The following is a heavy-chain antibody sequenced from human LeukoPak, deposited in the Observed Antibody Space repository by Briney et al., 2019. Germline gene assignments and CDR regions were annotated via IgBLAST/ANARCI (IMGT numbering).Heavy chain of an antibody. D-gene: IGHD3-3*02. CDR3: ARSISSGGFRLDY. J-gene: IGHJ4*02. V-gene: IGHV6-1*01. CDR1: GDSVSSNTAA. CDR2: TYYRSKWYN. Sequence: SQTLSLTCAISGDSVSSNTAAWNWIRQSPSRGLEWLGRTYYRSKWYNDYAVSVKSRITINPDTSKNQFSLQLYSVTPEDTAVYYCARSISSGGFRLDYWAREPWSPSPQ.